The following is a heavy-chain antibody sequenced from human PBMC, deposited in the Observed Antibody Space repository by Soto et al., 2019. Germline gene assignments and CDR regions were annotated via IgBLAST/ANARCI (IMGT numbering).Heavy chain of an antibody. Sequence: SETLSLTCIVSGGSISSYYWSWIRQPPGKGLEWIGFIYYSGSTNYNPSLRGRVTMSADTSKNQFFLTLTSVTAADTAVYYCARGRGYCSPFGCAPVWGQGALVTVSS. J-gene: IGHJ4*02. CDR1: GGSISSYY. D-gene: IGHD2-15*01. CDR3: ARGRGYCSPFGCAPV. CDR2: IYYSGST. V-gene: IGHV4-59*01.